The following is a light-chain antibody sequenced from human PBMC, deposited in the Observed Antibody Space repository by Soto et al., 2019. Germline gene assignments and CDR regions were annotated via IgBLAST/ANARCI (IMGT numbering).Light chain of an antibody. CDR3: QTWGTGTVV. J-gene: IGLJ2*01. V-gene: IGLV4-69*01. CDR2: LNSDGSH. CDR1: SGHSSYA. Sequence: QTVVTQSPSASASLEASVKLTCTLSSGHSSYAIAWHQQQPEKGPRYLMKLNSDGSHSKGDGIPDRFSGSSSGAERYLTISSLQSEDEADYYCQTWGTGTVVFGGGTQLTV.